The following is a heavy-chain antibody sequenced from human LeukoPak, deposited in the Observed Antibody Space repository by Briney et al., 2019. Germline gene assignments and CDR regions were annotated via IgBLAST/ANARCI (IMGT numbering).Heavy chain of an antibody. J-gene: IGHJ4*02. D-gene: IGHD3-10*01. CDR2: ISAYNGNT. V-gene: IGHV1-18*01. Sequence: ASVKVSCKASGYTFTSYGISWVRQAPGQGLEWMGWISAYNGNTNYAQKLQGRVTMTTDTSTSAAYMELRSLRSDDTAVYYCARRAYGSGGYFIDYWGQGTLVTVSS. CDR3: ARRAYGSGGYFIDY. CDR1: GYTFTSYG.